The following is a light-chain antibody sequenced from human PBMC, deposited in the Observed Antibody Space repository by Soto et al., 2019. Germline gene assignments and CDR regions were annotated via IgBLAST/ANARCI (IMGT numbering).Light chain of an antibody. CDR1: QSISTS. V-gene: IGKV1-5*01. J-gene: IGKJ1*01. CDR2: DAS. Sequence: DIQMTQSPSTLSAFVGDRVTITCRASQSISTSLAWYQQKPGKAPNLLIYDASSLQSGVPSRFSGSGFGTEFTLTISSLQPGDFATYYCQQYSSRSTFGQGTKVDI. CDR3: QQYSSRST.